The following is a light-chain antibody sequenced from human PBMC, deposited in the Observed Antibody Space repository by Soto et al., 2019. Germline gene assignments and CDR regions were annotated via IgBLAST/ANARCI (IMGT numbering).Light chain of an antibody. J-gene: IGKJ1*01. CDR3: QQYGSSRWT. CDR2: GAS. Sequence: EIVLTQSPDTLSLFPGERATLSCRSSQSVSSTYLAWYQQKLGQAPRLLIFGASSRATGIPDRFSGSGSGTDFTLTISRLEPEDFAVYYCQQYGSSRWTVGQGTKVEIK. V-gene: IGKV3-20*01. CDR1: QSVSSTY.